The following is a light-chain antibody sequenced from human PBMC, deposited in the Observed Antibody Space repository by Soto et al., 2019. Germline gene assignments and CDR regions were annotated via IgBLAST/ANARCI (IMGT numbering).Light chain of an antibody. CDR2: RAS. Sequence: EIVMTQSPATLSVSPGGSATLACRASQHVSSNLAWYRQKPGQAPTLVIYRASTRATGIPARFSGSGSGTEFTLTISSLQSEDFAVYYCQQYNKWPYTFGQGTNLEI. CDR3: QQYNKWPYT. V-gene: IGKV3-15*01. J-gene: IGKJ2*01. CDR1: QHVSSN.